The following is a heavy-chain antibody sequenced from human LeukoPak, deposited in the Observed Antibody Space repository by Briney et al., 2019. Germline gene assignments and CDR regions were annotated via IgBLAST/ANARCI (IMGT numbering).Heavy chain of an antibody. D-gene: IGHD3-10*01. CDR3: ASSGATMVRGVHSFDY. CDR2: IYYSGST. CDR1: GGSISSYY. Sequence: PSETLSLTCTVSGGSISSYYWSWIRQPPGKGLGWIGYIYYSGSTNYNPSLKSRVTISVDTSKNQFSLKLSSVTAADTAVYYCASSGATMVRGVHSFDYWGQGTLVTVSS. V-gene: IGHV4-59*01. J-gene: IGHJ4*02.